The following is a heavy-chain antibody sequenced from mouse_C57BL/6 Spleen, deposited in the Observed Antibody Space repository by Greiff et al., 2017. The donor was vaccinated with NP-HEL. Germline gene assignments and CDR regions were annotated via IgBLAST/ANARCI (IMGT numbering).Heavy chain of an antibody. J-gene: IGHJ2*01. CDR2: IDPSDSYT. Sequence: QVQLQQPGAELVMPGALVKLSCKASGYTFTSYWMHWVKQRPGQGLEWIGEIDPSDSYTNYNQKFKGKSTLTVDKSSSTAYMQLSSLTSEDSAVYYCAANWDVGGYWGQGTTLTVSS. CDR3: AANWDVGGY. V-gene: IGHV1-69*01. CDR1: GYTFTSYW. D-gene: IGHD4-1*01.